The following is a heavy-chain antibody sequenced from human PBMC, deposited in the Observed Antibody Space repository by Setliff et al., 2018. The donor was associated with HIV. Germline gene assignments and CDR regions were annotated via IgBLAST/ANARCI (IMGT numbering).Heavy chain of an antibody. CDR1: GNSLTESS. CDR3: ARDDHYYDSGSLYSDWYFDL. J-gene: IGHJ2*01. D-gene: IGHD3-10*01. CDR2: FDPEDGET. V-gene: IGHV1-24*01. Sequence: ASVKVSCKVSGNSLTESSMHWVRQAPGKGLEWMGGFDPEDGETIYAQKFQGRVTMTEDTSTDTGYMELSSLRSEDTALYYCARDDHYYDSGSLYSDWYFDLWGRGTLVTVSS.